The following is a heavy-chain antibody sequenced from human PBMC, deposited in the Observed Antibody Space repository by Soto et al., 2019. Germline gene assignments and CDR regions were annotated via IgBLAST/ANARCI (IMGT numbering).Heavy chain of an antibody. V-gene: IGHV1-69*13. D-gene: IGHD3-22*01. J-gene: IGHJ1*01. CDR2: IIPIFGTA. CDR3: AWSDYYDSSGYPWYFQH. Sequence: SVKVSCKASGGTFSSYAISWVRQAPGQGLEWMGGIIPIFGTANYAQKFQGRVTITADESTSTAYMELSSLRSEDTAVYYCAWSDYYDSSGYPWYFQHWGQGTLVTVSS. CDR1: GGTFSSYA.